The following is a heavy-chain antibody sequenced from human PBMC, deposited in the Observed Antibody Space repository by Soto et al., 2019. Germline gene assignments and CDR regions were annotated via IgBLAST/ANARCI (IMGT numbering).Heavy chain of an antibody. CDR1: GVSISSGDYY. CDR2: IYYSENT. J-gene: IGHJ4*02. D-gene: IGHD3-22*01. CDR3: TRLGGFYQALDS. Sequence: PSETLSLTCTVSGVSISSGDYYWSWIRQPPGKGLEWIGYIYYSENTYSNPSLKSRVAISGDTSKNQFSLKLSSVTAADTAVYYCTRLGGFYQALDSWGQGVLVTVS. V-gene: IGHV4-30-4*01.